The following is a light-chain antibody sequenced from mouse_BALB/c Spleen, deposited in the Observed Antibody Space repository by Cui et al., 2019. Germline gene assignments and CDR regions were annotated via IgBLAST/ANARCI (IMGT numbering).Light chain of an antibody. CDR3: QQWSGYPFT. Sequence: ENVLTQSPAIMAASLGQKVTMTCSASSSVSSSYLHWYQQKSGASPKLLIHRTSNLASGVPARFSGSGSGTSYSLTISSVEAEDDATYYCQQWSGYPFTFGAGTKLELK. J-gene: IGKJ5*01. CDR1: SSVSSSY. CDR2: RTS. V-gene: IGKV4-58*01.